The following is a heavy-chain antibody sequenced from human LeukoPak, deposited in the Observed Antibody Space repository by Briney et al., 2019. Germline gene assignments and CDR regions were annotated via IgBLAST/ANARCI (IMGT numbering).Heavy chain of an antibody. CDR2: IYPGDSNT. V-gene: IGHV5-51*01. CDR3: ARVDSSGYYYYGMDV. D-gene: IGHD3-22*01. CDR1: GYSFTSYW. Sequence: GESLKISCKGSGYSFTSYWIGWVRQMPGKGLEWMGIIYPGDSNTGYSPSFQGQVTISADKSISTAYLQWSSLKASDTAMYYCARVDSSGYYYYGMDVWGQGTTVTVSS. J-gene: IGHJ6*02.